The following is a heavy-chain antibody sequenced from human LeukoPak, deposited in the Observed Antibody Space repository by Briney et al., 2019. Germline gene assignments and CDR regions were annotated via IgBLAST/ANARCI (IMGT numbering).Heavy chain of an antibody. D-gene: IGHD6-13*01. V-gene: IGHV1-46*01. CDR3: ARGGSSWYRGSFQH. CDR2: INSSGGST. CDR1: GYTFTSYY. Sequence: ASVKVSCKAPGYTFTSYYMHWVRQAPGQGLEWMGIINSSGGSTSYAQIFQGRVTMTRDTSTSTVYMGLSSLRSEDTAVYYCARGGSSWYRGSFQHWGQGTLVTVSS. J-gene: IGHJ1*01.